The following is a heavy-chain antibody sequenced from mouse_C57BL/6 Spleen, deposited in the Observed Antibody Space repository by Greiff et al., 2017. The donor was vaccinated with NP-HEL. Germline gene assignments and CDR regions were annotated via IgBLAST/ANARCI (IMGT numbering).Heavy chain of an antibody. CDR1: GFNIKDDY. D-gene: IGHD2-2*01. CDR2: IDPENGDT. J-gene: IGHJ2*01. V-gene: IGHV14-4*01. Sequence: VQLQQSGAELVRPGASVKLSCTASGFNIKDDYMHWVKQRPEQGLEWIGWIDPENGDTEYASKFQGKATITADTSSNTAYLQLSSLTSEDTAVYYCTTSTMVTTGYFDYWGQGTTLTVSS. CDR3: TTSTMVTTGYFDY.